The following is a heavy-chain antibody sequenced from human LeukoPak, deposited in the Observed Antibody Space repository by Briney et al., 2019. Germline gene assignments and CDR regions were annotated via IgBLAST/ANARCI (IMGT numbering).Heavy chain of an antibody. CDR2: IYYSGST. V-gene: IGHV4-59*08. Sequence: KPSETLSLTCTVPGGSMSSYYWSWIRQPPGKGLEWSGYIYYSGSTNYNPSLKSRVTISVDTSKNQFSLKLSSVTAADTAVYFCARQFRGVATTFDYWGQGTLVTVSS. CDR3: ARQFRGVATTFDY. D-gene: IGHD5-12*01. CDR1: GGSMSSYY. J-gene: IGHJ4*02.